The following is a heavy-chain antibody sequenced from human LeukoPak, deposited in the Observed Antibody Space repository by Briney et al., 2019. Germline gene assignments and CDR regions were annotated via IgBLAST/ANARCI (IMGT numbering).Heavy chain of an antibody. J-gene: IGHJ5*02. CDR1: GGSINSYY. CDR2: IYTSGSS. CDR3: ARWEGNWFDP. D-gene: IGHD1-26*01. Sequence: SETLSLTCTGSGGSINSYYWTWIRQPPGKGLEWIGYIYTSGSSNYNPSLRSRVTISVDTSKNQFSLRLTSVTAADTAVYYCARWEGNWFDPWGQGTLVTVSS. V-gene: IGHV4-4*09.